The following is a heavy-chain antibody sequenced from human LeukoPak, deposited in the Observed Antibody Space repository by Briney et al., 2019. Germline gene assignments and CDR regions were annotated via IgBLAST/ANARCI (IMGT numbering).Heavy chain of an antibody. CDR3: ASGPAMVGY. Sequence: LSLSCAVYGGSFSGYYWSWIRQAPGKGLEWVSYISSSSSYTNYAESVKGRFTISRDNAKNSLYLQMNSLRAEDTAVYYCASGPAMVGYWGQGTLVTVSS. CDR1: GGSFSGYY. CDR2: ISSSSSYT. V-gene: IGHV3-11*06. D-gene: IGHD5-18*01. J-gene: IGHJ4*02.